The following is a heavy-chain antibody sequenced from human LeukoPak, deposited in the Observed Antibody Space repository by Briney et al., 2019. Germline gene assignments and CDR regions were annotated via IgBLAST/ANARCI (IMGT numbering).Heavy chain of an antibody. Sequence: SETLSLTCTVSGGSISSYYWSWIRQPPGKGLEWIGYIYYSGSTNYNPSLKSRVTISVDTSKNQFSLKLSSVTAADTAVYYCARTADGMDVWSQGTTVTVSS. CDR2: IYYSGST. CDR3: ARTADGMDV. CDR1: GGSISSYY. J-gene: IGHJ6*02. V-gene: IGHV4-59*01.